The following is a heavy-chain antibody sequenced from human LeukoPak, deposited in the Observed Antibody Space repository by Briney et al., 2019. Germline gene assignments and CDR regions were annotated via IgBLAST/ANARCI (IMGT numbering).Heavy chain of an antibody. CDR3: ARVGGYSYGFGAFDI. D-gene: IGHD5-18*01. Sequence: GESLKISCKGSGYSFTSYWIGWVRQMPGKGLEWMGIIYPGDSDTRYSPSFQGQVTISADKSVSTAYLQWSSLKASDTAMYYCARVGGYSYGFGAFDIWGQGTMVTVSS. J-gene: IGHJ3*02. V-gene: IGHV5-51*01. CDR2: IYPGDSDT. CDR1: GYSFTSYW.